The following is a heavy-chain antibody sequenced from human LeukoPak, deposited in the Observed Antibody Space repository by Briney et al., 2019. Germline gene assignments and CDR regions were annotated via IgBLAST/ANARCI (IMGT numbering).Heavy chain of an antibody. J-gene: IGHJ6*03. Sequence: SETLSLTCTGSGGSISSYYWSWIRQPPGKGLEWIGYIYYSGSTNYNPSLKSRVTISVDTSKNQFSLKPSSVTAADTAVYYCARVKAAAGTSWYYMDVWGKGTTVTVSS. CDR2: IYYSGST. CDR1: GGSISSYY. D-gene: IGHD6-13*01. V-gene: IGHV4-59*01. CDR3: ARVKAAAGTSWYYMDV.